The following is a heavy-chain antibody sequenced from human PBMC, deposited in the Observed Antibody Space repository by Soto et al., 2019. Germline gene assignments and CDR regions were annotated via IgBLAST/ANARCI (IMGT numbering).Heavy chain of an antibody. CDR3: ARGGASIVVVPAAMSIAAAGIDY. D-gene: IGHD2-2*01. CDR2: INPNSGGT. Sequence: GASVKVSCKASGYTFTGYYMHWVRQAPGQGLEWMGWINPNSGGTNYAQKFQGWVTMTRDTSISTAYMELSRLRSDDTAVYYCARGGASIVVVPAAMSIAAAGIDYWGQGTLVTVSS. CDR1: GYTFTGYY. V-gene: IGHV1-2*04. J-gene: IGHJ4*02.